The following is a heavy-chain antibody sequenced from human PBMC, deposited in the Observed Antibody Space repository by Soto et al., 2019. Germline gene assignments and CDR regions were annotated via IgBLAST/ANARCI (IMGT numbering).Heavy chain of an antibody. Sequence: VGSLRLSCAASVFTFSSYEMNWVRQSPGKGLEWVSYISSSGSTIYYADSVKGRFTISRDNAKNSLYLQMNSLRAEDTAVYYCARDPDGYYYYYGMEVLGQGTTGSVSS. J-gene: IGHJ6*01. CDR1: VFTFSSYE. CDR3: ARDPDGYYYYYGMEV. CDR2: ISSSGSTI. V-gene: IGHV3-48*03.